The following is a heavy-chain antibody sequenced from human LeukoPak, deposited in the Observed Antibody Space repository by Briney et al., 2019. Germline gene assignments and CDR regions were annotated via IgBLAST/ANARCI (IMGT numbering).Heavy chain of an antibody. CDR2: ISYDGSNK. V-gene: IGHV3-30*18. Sequence: GGSLRLSCAASGFTFSSYGMHWVRQAPGKGLEWVAVISYDGSNKYYADSVKGRFTISRDNSKNTLYLQMNSLRAEDTAVYYCAKDGYYYDSSGYYGYWGQGTLVTVSS. D-gene: IGHD3-22*01. J-gene: IGHJ4*02. CDR3: AKDGYYYDSSGYYGY. CDR1: GFTFSSYG.